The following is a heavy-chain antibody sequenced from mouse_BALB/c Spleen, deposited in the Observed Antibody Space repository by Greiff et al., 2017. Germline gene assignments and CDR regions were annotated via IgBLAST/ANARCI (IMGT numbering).Heavy chain of an antibody. D-gene: IGHD2-14*01. V-gene: IGHV10-1*02. CDR3: GGDRYYAMDY. CDR2: IRSKSNNYAT. Sequence: EVQLQESGGGLVQPKGSLKLSCAASGFTFNTYAMNWVRQAPGKGLEWVARIRSKSNNYATYYADSVKDRFTISRDDSQSMLYLQMNNLKTEDTAMYYCGGDRYYAMDYWGQGTSVTVSS. CDR1: GFTFNTYA. J-gene: IGHJ4*01.